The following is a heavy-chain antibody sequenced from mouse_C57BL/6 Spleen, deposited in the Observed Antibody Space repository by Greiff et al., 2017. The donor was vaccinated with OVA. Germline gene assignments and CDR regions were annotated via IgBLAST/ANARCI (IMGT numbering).Heavy chain of an antibody. CDR2: IHPNSGST. Sequence: QVQLQQPGAELVKPGASVKLSCKASGYTFTSYWMHWVKQRPGQGLEWIGMIHPNSGSTNYNETFKSKATLTVDKSSSTAYMQLSSLTSEDSAVYYCARDYDGYYKVDDWGQGTSVTVSS. V-gene: IGHV1-64*01. J-gene: IGHJ4*01. CDR3: ARDYDGYYKVDD. D-gene: IGHD2-3*01. CDR1: GYTFTSYW.